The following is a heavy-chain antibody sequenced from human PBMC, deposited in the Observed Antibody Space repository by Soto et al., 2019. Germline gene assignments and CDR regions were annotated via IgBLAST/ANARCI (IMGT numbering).Heavy chain of an antibody. CDR3: ARARDLYSVDY. J-gene: IGHJ4*02. CDR1: GFSLSNAGMG. Sequence: QVTLKESGPVLVKPTETLTLTCTVSGFSLSNAGMGVSWIRQPPGKALEWLAHVFSNDNKYYSASLNSRLTISKDTSRGQVVLTMTNMDPVDTGTYFCARARDLYSVDYWGQGIPVTVS. V-gene: IGHV2-26*01. D-gene: IGHD2-21*01. CDR2: VFSNDNK.